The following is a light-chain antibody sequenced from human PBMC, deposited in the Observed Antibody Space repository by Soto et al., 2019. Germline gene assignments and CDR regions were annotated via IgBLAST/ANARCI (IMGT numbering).Light chain of an antibody. CDR3: KRDPARLLWT. CDR2: GAS. J-gene: IGKJ1*01. CDR1: QSVSSN. Sequence: IGRAQCTETLSVSPGERATLSCRASQSVSSNLAWYQQKPGQAPRLLIYGASTRATGIPARFSGSASGTELTINVCSLGIPAFPLYRSKRDPARLLWTFPEGTKVDIK. V-gene: IGKV3-15*01.